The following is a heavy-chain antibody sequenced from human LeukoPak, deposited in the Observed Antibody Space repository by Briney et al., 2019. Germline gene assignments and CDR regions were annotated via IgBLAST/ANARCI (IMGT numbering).Heavy chain of an antibody. CDR3: ARDAGDKTAYYGDQFDC. Sequence: GGSLRLSCAASGFTFSSYEMNWVRQAPGKGLEWVSYISSSGSTIYYADSKKGRFTIPRDNSKNTLYLQMNGLSPEDTAVYYCARDAGDKTAYYGDQFDCWGQGTLVTVSS. J-gene: IGHJ4*02. D-gene: IGHD3-9*01. CDR2: ISSSGSTI. V-gene: IGHV3-48*03. CDR1: GFTFSSYE.